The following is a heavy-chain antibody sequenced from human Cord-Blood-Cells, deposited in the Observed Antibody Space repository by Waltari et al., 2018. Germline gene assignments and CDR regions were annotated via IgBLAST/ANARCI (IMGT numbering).Heavy chain of an antibody. CDR3: ARQTGVSYYYFDY. V-gene: IGHV5-51*01. CDR2: IYTGDSYT. Sequence: EVQLVQSGAEVKKPGESLKISCKGSGYSFTSYWIGWVRQMPGKGLEWMGIIYTGDSYTRDSPSLQGQVTISADQYISAAYLQWSSLKASDIAMYYCARQTGVSYYYFDYWGQGTLVTVSS. D-gene: IGHD1-26*01. CDR1: GYSFTSYW. J-gene: IGHJ4*02.